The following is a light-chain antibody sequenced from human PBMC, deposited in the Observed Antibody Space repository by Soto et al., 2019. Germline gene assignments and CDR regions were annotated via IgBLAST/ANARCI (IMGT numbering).Light chain of an antibody. CDR2: DAS. CDR3: QRRSNWPGT. CDR1: QSISRS. V-gene: IGKV3-11*01. Sequence: EIVLTQYPATLSLSPGERDTLSCRSSQSISRSLAWYQQKPGQAPRLLIYDASNKATGNPVRFSGSGSGTDFALTISRLGPEDFAVYYCQRRSNWPGTFGEGPKVEIK. J-gene: IGKJ1*01.